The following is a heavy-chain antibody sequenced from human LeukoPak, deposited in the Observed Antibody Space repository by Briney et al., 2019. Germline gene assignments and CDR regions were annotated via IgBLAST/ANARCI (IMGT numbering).Heavy chain of an antibody. D-gene: IGHD1-26*01. V-gene: IGHV3-7*01. J-gene: IGHJ4*02. CDR3: ARDVVGSLDY. CDR2: IKGDESAR. CDR1: GFTFSSYW. Sequence: PWGSLTCTCAASGFTFSSYWMAWVRQAPGKGLEWVANIKGDESARHQADSVKGRFTISRDNTRNSLYLQMTNLRGDDTAVYYCARDVVGSLDYWGQGTLVTVSS.